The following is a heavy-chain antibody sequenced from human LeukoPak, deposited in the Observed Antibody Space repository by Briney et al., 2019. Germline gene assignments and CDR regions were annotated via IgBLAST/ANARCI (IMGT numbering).Heavy chain of an antibody. Sequence: GGSLRLSCAASGFPFRTYWMTWVRQPPGKGLEWVASINQDGSGKYYVDSVKGRFTISRDNTKNPLYLQMNTLSAEDTAVYYCAGQSVRNCFDPWGQGTLVTVSS. D-gene: IGHD5/OR15-5a*01. CDR2: INQDGSGK. J-gene: IGHJ5*02. CDR3: AGQSVRNCFDP. CDR1: GFPFRTYW. V-gene: IGHV3-7*01.